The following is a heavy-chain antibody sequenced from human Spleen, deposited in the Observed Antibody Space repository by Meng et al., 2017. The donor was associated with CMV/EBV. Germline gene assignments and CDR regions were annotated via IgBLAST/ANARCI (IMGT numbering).Heavy chain of an antibody. Sequence: LTCAASGFTFSSKSMNWVRQAPGKGLEWISYIMSDSSSIYYADSVKGRFTVSRDNTKNSLYLLMNSLRAEDTAVYFCARAPYDTPDYSFDYWGQGTLVTVSS. CDR1: GFTFSSKS. CDR3: ARAPYDTPDYSFDY. D-gene: IGHD3-22*01. V-gene: IGHV3-48*04. J-gene: IGHJ4*02. CDR2: IMSDSSSI.